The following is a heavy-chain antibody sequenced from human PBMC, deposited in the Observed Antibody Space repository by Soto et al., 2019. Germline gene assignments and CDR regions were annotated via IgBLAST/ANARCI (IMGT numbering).Heavy chain of an antibody. CDR2: ISGDAGST. CDR1: GFSFSDYA. D-gene: IGHD4-17*01. Sequence: EVQLLESGGGLVQPGGSLRLSCAASGFSFSDYAMSWVRQAPGKGLEWVSIISGDAGSTKYADSVKGRFTISRVNSKNTVYLQTNSLRAEDTAVYYCAKRVYGDYVWFDYWGQGTLVTDSS. J-gene: IGHJ4*02. CDR3: AKRVYGDYVWFDY. V-gene: IGHV3-23*01.